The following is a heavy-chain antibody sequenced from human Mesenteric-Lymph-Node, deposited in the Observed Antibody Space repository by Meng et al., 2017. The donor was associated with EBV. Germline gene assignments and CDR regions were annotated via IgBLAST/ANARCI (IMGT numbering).Heavy chain of an antibody. J-gene: IGHJ4*02. Sequence: QVNLGQSGAEVKKPGASVKVSCKASGYPFTTHGISWVRQAPGQGLEWMGWISPYNDNTNSAQKFQGRVTMTIDTSTRTAYLELRSLRADDTAMYYCARSFAAAAKFDYWGQGTLVTVSS. V-gene: IGHV1-18*01. D-gene: IGHD6-13*01. CDR3: ARSFAAAAKFDY. CDR2: ISPYNDNT. CDR1: GYPFTTHG.